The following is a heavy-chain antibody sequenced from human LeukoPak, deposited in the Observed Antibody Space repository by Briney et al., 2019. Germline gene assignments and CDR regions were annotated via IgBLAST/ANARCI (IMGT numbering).Heavy chain of an antibody. J-gene: IGHJ3*02. CDR1: GFTFTSYS. CDR3: ARRIFGGGGYAFDI. V-gene: IGHV3-23*01. Sequence: GGSLRLSCSASGFTFTSYSMNWVRQAPGKGLEWVSTISVSGDDTYYADSVKGRFTMSRDNSKKTLYLKMNSLRAEDTAVYYCARRIFGGGGYAFDIWGQGTVVTVSS. D-gene: IGHD3-16*01. CDR2: ISVSGDDT.